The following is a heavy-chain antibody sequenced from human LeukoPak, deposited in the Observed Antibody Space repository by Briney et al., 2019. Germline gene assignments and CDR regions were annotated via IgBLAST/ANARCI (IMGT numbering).Heavy chain of an antibody. Sequence: ASVNVSCKASGYTFTGYYLHWVRQAPGQGLEWMGWINPNSGGTNYAQKFQDWVTMTRDTSISTAHMELSRLRSDDTAVYYCARGTYSSRSGYHLFLFDYWGQGTLVTVSS. V-gene: IGHV1-2*04. CDR3: ARGTYSSRSGYHLFLFDY. J-gene: IGHJ4*02. CDR2: INPNSGGT. CDR1: GYTFTGYY. D-gene: IGHD3-22*01.